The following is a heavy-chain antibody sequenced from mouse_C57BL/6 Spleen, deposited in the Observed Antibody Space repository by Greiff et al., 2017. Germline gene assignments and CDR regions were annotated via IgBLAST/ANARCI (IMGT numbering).Heavy chain of an antibody. Sequence: QVQLQQPGTELVKPGASVKLSCTASGYTFTSYWMHWVKQRPGQGLEWIGNINPSNGGTNYTEKLKSKVTLTVDKSSSTAYMQLSSLTSEHSAVYYCAKGEIYDPDGYYWYFDVWGTGTTVTVSS. J-gene: IGHJ1*03. CDR2: INPSNGGT. CDR3: AKGEIYDPDGYYWYFDV. D-gene: IGHD2-3*01. CDR1: GYTFTSYW. V-gene: IGHV1-53*01.